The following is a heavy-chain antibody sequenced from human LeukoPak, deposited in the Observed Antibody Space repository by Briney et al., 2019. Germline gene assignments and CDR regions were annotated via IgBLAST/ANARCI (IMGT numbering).Heavy chain of an antibody. CDR2: IRSKANSYAT. CDR3: VRDWGYDSSGYWQKYFDT. Sequence: GGSLRLSCAASGFPFSGSAMHWVRQASGKGLEWVGRIRSKANSYATAYAASVKGRFTISRDDSKNTAYLQMNSLRAEDTAVYYCVRDWGYDSSGYWQKYFDTWGQGTLVTVSS. J-gene: IGHJ4*02. CDR1: GFPFSGSA. V-gene: IGHV3-73*01. D-gene: IGHD3-22*01.